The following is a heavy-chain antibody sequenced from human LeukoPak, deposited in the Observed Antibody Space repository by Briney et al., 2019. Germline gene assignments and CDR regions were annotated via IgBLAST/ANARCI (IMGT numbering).Heavy chain of an antibody. J-gene: IGHJ6*02. CDR1: GYTFTGYY. D-gene: IGHD3-10*01. CDR3: ARMVRGAYYYGMDV. V-gene: IGHV1-46*01. Sequence: GASVKVSCKASGYTFTGYYMHWVRQAPGQGLEWMGWINPSGGSTSYAHKFQGRVTMTRDTSTSTVHMELSSLRSEDTAVYYCARMVRGAYYYGMDVWGQGTTVTVSS. CDR2: INPSGGST.